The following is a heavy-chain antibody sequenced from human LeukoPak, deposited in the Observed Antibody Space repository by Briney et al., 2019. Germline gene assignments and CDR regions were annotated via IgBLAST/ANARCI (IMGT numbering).Heavy chain of an antibody. CDR3: ARHGQRKAAPFDY. V-gene: IGHV4-39*01. J-gene: IGHJ4*02. D-gene: IGHD6-13*01. CDR2: IYYSRST. Sequence: SEPLSLTCTVSGGSISSSSYYWGWIRQPPGKGLEWIGSIYYSRSTYYNPSLTSRVSISVDTSKNQFSLKLSSVTAADTAVYYCARHGQRKAAPFDYWGQGTLVTVSS. CDR1: GGSISSSSYY.